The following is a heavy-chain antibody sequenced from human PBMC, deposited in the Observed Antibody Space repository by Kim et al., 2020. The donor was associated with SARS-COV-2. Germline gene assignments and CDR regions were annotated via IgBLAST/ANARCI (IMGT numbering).Heavy chain of an antibody. J-gene: IGHJ4*02. CDR3: ASRTYSSSWHFDY. CDR1: GGTFSSYA. V-gene: IGHV1-69*13. D-gene: IGHD6-13*01. Sequence: SVKVSCKASGGTFSSYAISWVRQAPGQGLEWMGGIIPIFGTANYAQKFQGRVTITADESTSTAYMELSSLRSEDTAVYYCASRTYSSSWHFDYWGQGTLVTVSS. CDR2: IIPIFGTA.